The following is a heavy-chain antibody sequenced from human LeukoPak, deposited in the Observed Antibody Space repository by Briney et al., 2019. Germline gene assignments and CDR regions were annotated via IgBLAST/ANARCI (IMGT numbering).Heavy chain of an antibody. Sequence: GGSLRLSCAASGXTVSSNYMSWVRQAPGKGLEWVSVIYSGGSTYYADSVRGRFTVSRDNSKNTLYLQMNSLRAEDTAVYYCARDRLAASGDWGQGTLVTVSS. CDR1: GXTVSSNY. V-gene: IGHV3-66*01. CDR2: IYSGGST. J-gene: IGHJ4*02. CDR3: ARDRLAASGD. D-gene: IGHD6-13*01.